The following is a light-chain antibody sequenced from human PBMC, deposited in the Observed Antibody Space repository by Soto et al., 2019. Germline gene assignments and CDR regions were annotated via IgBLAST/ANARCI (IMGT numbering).Light chain of an antibody. V-gene: IGLV1-40*01. J-gene: IGLJ3*02. Sequence: QSVLTQPPSMSGAPGQRVTISCTGRSSNIRAGYDVHWYQQLPGTATKILIYGNSNRPSGVPDRFSGSKSGTSASLAITGLQAEDEADYYCQSYDSSLSGSVFGGGTKLTVL. CDR2: GNS. CDR3: QSYDSSLSGSV. CDR1: SSNIRAGYD.